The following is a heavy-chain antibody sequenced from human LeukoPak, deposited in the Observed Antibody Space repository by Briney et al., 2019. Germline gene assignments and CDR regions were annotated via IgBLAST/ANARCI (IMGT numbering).Heavy chain of an antibody. Sequence: HPGGSLRLSCAASGFTFSDYEMNWVRQAPGKGLEWLSHISISGTTIHYADSVKGRFTISRDNAKNSVYLQMNSLRAEDTAVYYCASRSTPVGAVAGGDYYYMDVWGKGTTVTVSS. CDR2: ISISGTTI. CDR1: GFTFSDYE. J-gene: IGHJ6*03. CDR3: ASRSTPVGAVAGGDYYYMDV. V-gene: IGHV3-48*03. D-gene: IGHD6-19*01.